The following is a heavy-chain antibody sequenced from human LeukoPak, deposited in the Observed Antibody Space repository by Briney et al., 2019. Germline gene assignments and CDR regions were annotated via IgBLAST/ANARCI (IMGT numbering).Heavy chain of an antibody. CDR2: INSDGSTT. V-gene: IGHV3-74*01. J-gene: IGHJ4*02. CDR1: GFTFSSHW. D-gene: IGHD2-2*01. Sequence: GGSLRLTCAASGFTFSSHWMHWVRQAPGKGLVWVSRINSDGSTTTYADSVKGRFTISRDNAKNTLYLQMNSLRAEDTAVYYCASLVYCSSTSCYGFDYWGQGTLVTVSS. CDR3: ASLVYCSSTSCYGFDY.